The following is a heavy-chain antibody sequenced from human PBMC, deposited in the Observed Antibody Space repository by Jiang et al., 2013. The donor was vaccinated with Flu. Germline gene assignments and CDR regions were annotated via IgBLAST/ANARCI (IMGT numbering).Heavy chain of an antibody. Sequence: QSGAEVKKPGEALKISCKASESNFTTSWIGWVRQMPGKGLEWMGIIYPGDSDTRYAPSFQGQVTISVDTSISTAFLHWSSLKASDTAMYYCARLECSSTSCPFDYWGQGTLVTVSS. CDR1: ESNFTTSW. CDR2: IYPGDSDT. J-gene: IGHJ4*02. CDR3: ARLECSSTSCPFDY. D-gene: IGHD2-2*01. V-gene: IGHV5-51*01.